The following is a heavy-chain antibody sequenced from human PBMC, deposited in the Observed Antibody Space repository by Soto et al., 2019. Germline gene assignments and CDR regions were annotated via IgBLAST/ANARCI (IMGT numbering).Heavy chain of an antibody. V-gene: IGHV3-23*01. J-gene: IGHJ4*02. Sequence: GGSLRLSCAASGFTFSSYAMSWVRQAPGKGLEWVSAISGSGGSTYYADSVKGRFTISRDNSKNTLYLQMNSLRAEDTAVYYCAKPVKRSSGWYYFDYWGQGTLVTVSS. CDR3: AKPVKRSSGWYYFDY. D-gene: IGHD6-19*01. CDR1: GFTFSSYA. CDR2: ISGSGGST.